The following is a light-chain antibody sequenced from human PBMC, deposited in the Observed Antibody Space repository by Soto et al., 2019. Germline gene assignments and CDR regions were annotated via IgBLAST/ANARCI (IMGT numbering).Light chain of an antibody. CDR2: EVT. J-gene: IGLJ3*02. CDR3: SSYAGSNNLV. V-gene: IGLV2-8*01. Sequence: QSALTQPPSASGSPGQSVTISCTGASSDVGGYNYVSWCQQHPGKAPKLMNYEVTKRPSGVPDRFSGSKSGNTASLTVSGLQAEDEADYYCSSYAGSNNLVFGGGTQLTVL. CDR1: SSDVGGYNY.